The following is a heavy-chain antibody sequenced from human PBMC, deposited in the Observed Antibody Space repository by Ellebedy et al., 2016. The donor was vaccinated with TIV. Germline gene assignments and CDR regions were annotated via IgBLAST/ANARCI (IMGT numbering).Heavy chain of an antibody. CDR1: GFTFSSYA. V-gene: IGHV3-23*01. CDR3: ASLPGDY. D-gene: IGHD3-16*01. Sequence: GESLKISXAASGFTFSSYAMSWVRQAPGKGLEWVSAISGSGGSTYYADSVKGRFTISRDNSKNTLYLQMNSLRAEDTAVYYCASLPGDYWGQGTLVTVSS. J-gene: IGHJ4*02. CDR2: ISGSGGST.